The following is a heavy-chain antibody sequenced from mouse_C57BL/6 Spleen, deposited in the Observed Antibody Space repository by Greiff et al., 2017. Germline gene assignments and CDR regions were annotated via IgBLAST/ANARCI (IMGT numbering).Heavy chain of an antibody. Sequence: EVKLMESEGGLVQPGRSMKLSCTASGFTFSDYYMAWVRQVPEKGLEWVANINYDGSSTYYLDSLKSRFIISRDNAKNILYLQMSSLKSEDTATYYCARLLYYDYDAFDYWGQGTTLTVSS. V-gene: IGHV5-16*01. CDR3: ARLLYYDYDAFDY. CDR1: GFTFSDYY. J-gene: IGHJ2*01. CDR2: INYDGSST. D-gene: IGHD2-4*01.